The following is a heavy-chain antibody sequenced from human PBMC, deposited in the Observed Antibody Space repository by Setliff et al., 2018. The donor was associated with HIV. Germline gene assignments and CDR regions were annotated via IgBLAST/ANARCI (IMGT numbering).Heavy chain of an antibody. V-gene: IGHV1-3*01. Sequence: GASVKVSCKASGYTFTGYAMHWVRQAPGQRLEWMGWINAGNGNTIYSQKFQGRVTITRDTSASTAYMELSSLRSEDTAVYYCARRADWFDLWGQGTLVTVSS. J-gene: IGHJ5*02. CDR2: INAGNGNT. CDR3: ARRADWFDL. CDR1: GYTFTGYA.